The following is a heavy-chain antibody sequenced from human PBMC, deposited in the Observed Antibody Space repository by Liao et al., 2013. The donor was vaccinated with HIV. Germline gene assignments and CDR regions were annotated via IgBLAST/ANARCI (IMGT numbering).Heavy chain of an antibody. V-gene: IGHV4-34*01. CDR1: GGSFSTYS. D-gene: IGHD3-9*01. J-gene: IGHJ3*01. CDR3: ARGSRYFDWILSGPRLITDAFSF. CDR2: INQSGST. Sequence: QVQLQQWGAGLLKPSETLSLTCAVYGGSFSTYSWSWIRQPPGKGLEWIGEINQSGSTNYNSSLMSRVTISVDTSKNQFSLKLSSVTAADTAVYYCARGSRYFDWILSGPRLITDAFSFWGQGTMVTVSS.